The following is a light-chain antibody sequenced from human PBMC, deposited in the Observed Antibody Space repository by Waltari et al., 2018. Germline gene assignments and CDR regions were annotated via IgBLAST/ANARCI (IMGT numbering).Light chain of an antibody. V-gene: IGKV3-11*01. CDR3: QQRSSWTPHT. J-gene: IGKJ2*01. CDR1: QSVGTY. CDR2: DAS. Sequence: EIVLTQSPATLSLSPGETATPSCRASQSVGTYLAWYQQKPGQPPRLLIYDASNRATGIPDRFRGSGSGTDFTLTIDSLEPEDFALYYCQQRSSWTPHTFGQGARLEIK.